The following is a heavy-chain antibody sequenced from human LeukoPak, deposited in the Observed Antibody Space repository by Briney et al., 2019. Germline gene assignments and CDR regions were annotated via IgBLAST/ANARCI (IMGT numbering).Heavy chain of an antibody. J-gene: IGHJ4*02. CDR2: ISWNSGSI. Sequence: PGRSLRLSCAASGFTFDDYAMHWVRQAPGKGLEWVSGISWNSGSIGYADSVKGRFTISRDNAKNPLYLQMNSLRAEDTALYYCAKVTYYYDSSGYAYYFDYWGQGTLVTVSS. CDR1: GFTFDDYA. D-gene: IGHD3-22*01. V-gene: IGHV3-9*01. CDR3: AKVTYYYDSSGYAYYFDY.